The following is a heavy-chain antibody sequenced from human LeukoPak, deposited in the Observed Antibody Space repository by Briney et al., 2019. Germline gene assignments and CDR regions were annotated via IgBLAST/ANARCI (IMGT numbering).Heavy chain of an antibody. J-gene: IGHJ4*02. V-gene: IGHV3-30*18. D-gene: IGHD3-16*01. Sequence: GGSLRLSCAASGFTFSSYGMHWVRQAPGKGLEWVAVISYDGSNKYYADSVKGRFTISRDNSKNTLYLQMNSLRAEDTAVYYCAKEMVHVGGLSYWGQGTLVTVSS. CDR1: GFTFSSYG. CDR3: AKEMVHVGGLSY. CDR2: ISYDGSNK.